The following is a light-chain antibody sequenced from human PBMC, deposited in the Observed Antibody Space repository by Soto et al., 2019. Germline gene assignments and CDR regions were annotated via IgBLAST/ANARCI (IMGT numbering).Light chain of an antibody. J-gene: IGKJ1*01. CDR2: GAS. CDR1: QSVGGG. V-gene: IGKV3-15*01. Sequence: EILITQSPATLSVSPGERATLSCRASQSVGGGLSWFQQKPGQPPRLLIYGASTRATGIPARLSGSGSGTEFTLTIRSLQPDDFATYYCQQYNSYWTFGQGTKVDIK. CDR3: QQYNSYWT.